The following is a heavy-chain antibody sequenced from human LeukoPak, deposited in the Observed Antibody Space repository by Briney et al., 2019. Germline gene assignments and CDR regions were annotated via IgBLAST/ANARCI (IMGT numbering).Heavy chain of an antibody. CDR2: IYYSGGT. V-gene: IGHV4-59*08. Sequence: SETLSLTCTVSGGSISSYYWSWIRQPPGKGLEWIGYIYYSGGTNYNPSLKSRATISVDTSKHQFSMKLSSVTAADTAMYYCERRQSVVPHPTEYYFDYWGQGTLVTVSS. CDR3: ERRQSVVPHPTEYYFDY. J-gene: IGHJ4*02. D-gene: IGHD2-2*01. CDR1: GGSISSYY.